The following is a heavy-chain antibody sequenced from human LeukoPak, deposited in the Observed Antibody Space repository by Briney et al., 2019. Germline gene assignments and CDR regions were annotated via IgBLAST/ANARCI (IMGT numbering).Heavy chain of an antibody. Sequence: SETLSLTCAVSGYSVSSGYYWGWIRQPPGKRLEWIGSIYHSGSTYYNPSLKSRVTISVDTSKNQFSLKLSSVTAADTAVYYCARGLYSGSFVNYFDYWGQGTLVTVSS. CDR2: IYHSGST. CDR1: GYSVSSGYY. D-gene: IGHD1-26*01. V-gene: IGHV4-38-2*01. J-gene: IGHJ4*02. CDR3: ARGLYSGSFVNYFDY.